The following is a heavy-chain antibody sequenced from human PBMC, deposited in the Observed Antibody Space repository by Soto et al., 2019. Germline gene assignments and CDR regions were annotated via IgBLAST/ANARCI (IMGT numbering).Heavy chain of an antibody. CDR1: GFTFSSYS. V-gene: IGHV3-48*01. D-gene: IGHD2-2*01. Sequence: PGGSLRLSCAASGFTFSSYSMNWVRQAPGKGLEWVSYISSSSSTIYYADSVKGRFTISRDNAKNSLYLQMNSLRAEDTAVYYWARGEVPAAIGYMDVWGKGTTVTVSS. J-gene: IGHJ6*03. CDR2: ISSSSSTI. CDR3: ARGEVPAAIGYMDV.